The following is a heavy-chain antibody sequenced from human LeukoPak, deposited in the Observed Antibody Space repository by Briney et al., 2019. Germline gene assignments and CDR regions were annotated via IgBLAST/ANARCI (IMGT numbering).Heavy chain of an antibody. CDR1: GGSISSSSYY. Sequence: SETLSLTCTVSGGSISSSSYYWGWIRQPPGKGLEWIGSIYYSGSTYYNPSLKSRVTISVDTSKNQFSQKLSSVTAADTAVYYCARGLGQQLVKYFDYWGQGTLVTVSS. CDR3: ARGLGQQLVKYFDY. V-gene: IGHV4-39*07. CDR2: IYYSGST. D-gene: IGHD6-13*01. J-gene: IGHJ4*02.